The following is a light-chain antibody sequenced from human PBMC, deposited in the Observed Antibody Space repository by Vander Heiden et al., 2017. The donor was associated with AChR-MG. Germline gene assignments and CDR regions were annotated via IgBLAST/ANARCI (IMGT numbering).Light chain of an antibody. V-gene: IGKV1-5*03. J-gene: IGKJ1*01. CDR2: KAS. CDR3: QQYNLYST. CDR1: QSISSH. Sequence: DIQMTQSPSTLSASVGDRVTITCRASQSISSHLAWYQQKPGKAPKLLIYKASSFQSGVPSRFSGSESGTEFTLTISSLQPDDFATYYCQQYNLYSTFGQGTKVEIK.